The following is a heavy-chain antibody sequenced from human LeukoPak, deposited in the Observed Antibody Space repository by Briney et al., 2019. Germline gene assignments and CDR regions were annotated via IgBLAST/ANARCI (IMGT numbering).Heavy chain of an antibody. J-gene: IGHJ4*02. CDR1: GFTFSGYG. CDR2: ISNDGTNK. CDR3: AKVLVVRGVLLFFDY. V-gene: IGHV3-30*18. Sequence: PGGSLRLSCAGSGFTFSGYGMHWVRQAPGKGLEWVAVISNDGTNKYYADSVKGRFTISRDNSKNTLYLQMDSLRAEDTAVYYCAKVLVVRGVLLFFDYWGQGTLVTVSS. D-gene: IGHD3-10*01.